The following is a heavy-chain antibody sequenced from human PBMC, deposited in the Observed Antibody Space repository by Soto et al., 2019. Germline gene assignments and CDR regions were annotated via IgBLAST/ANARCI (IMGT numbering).Heavy chain of an antibody. Sequence: ETLSLTCTVSGGSISSYYWSWIRQPPGKGLEWIGYIYYSGSTNYNPSLKSRVTISVDTSKNQFSLKLSSVTAADTAVYYCASLSSYGRLDYWGQGTLVTVSS. D-gene: IGHD6-13*01. V-gene: IGHV4-59*01. CDR3: ASLSSYGRLDY. J-gene: IGHJ4*02. CDR1: GGSISSYY. CDR2: IYYSGST.